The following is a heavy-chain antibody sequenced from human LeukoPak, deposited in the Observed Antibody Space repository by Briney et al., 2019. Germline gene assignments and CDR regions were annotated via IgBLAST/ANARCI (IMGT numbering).Heavy chain of an antibody. Sequence: SETLSLTCTVSGGSISSSSYYWGWIRQPPGKGLEWIGSIYYSGSTYYNPSLKSRVTISVDTSKNQFSLKLSSVTAADTAVYYCAREEELLWFRWGQGTLVTVSS. D-gene: IGHD3-10*01. CDR3: AREEELLWFR. J-gene: IGHJ4*02. CDR2: IYYSGST. CDR1: GGSISSSSYY. V-gene: IGHV4-39*07.